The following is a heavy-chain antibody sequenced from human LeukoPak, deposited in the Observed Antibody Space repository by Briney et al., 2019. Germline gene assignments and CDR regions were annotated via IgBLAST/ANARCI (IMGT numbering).Heavy chain of an antibody. Sequence: PAQTLSLTCTVSGGSISSCGYYWSWIRQHPGKGLEWIGYIYYSGSTYYNPSLKSRVTISVDTSKNQFSLKMSSVTAADTAVYSCASHGSGPYNWFDPWGQGTLVTVSS. CDR3: ASHGSGPYNWFDP. V-gene: IGHV4-31*03. CDR1: GGSISSCGYY. D-gene: IGHD3-10*01. CDR2: IYYSGST. J-gene: IGHJ5*02.